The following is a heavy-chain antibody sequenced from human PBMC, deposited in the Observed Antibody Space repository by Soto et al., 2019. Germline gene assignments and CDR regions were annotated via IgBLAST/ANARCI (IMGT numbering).Heavy chain of an antibody. Sequence: SVKVSCKASGGTFTDLGLHWVRQAPGQGLEWMGGIIPIFGTPNYAQKFQGRVIITADEFTSTAHMELSSLRSEDTAVYYCARDGAVAGGINFDYWGQGTLVTVSS. V-gene: IGHV1-69*13. J-gene: IGHJ4*02. CDR2: IIPIFGTP. CDR1: GGTFTDLG. CDR3: ARDGAVAGGINFDY. D-gene: IGHD6-19*01.